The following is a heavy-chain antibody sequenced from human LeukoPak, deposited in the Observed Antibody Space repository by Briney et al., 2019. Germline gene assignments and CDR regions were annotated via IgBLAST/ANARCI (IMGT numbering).Heavy chain of an antibody. CDR3: AREVSAAAGRYYYYYYMDV. CDR1: GGSFSGYY. V-gene: IGHV4-34*01. J-gene: IGHJ6*03. D-gene: IGHD6-13*01. CDR2: INHSGST. Sequence: PSETLSLTCAVYGGSFSGYYWSWIRQPPGKGLEWIGEINHSGSTNYNPSLKSRVTISVDTSKNQFSLKLSSVTAADTAVYYCAREVSAAAGRYYYYYYMDVWGKGTTVTVSS.